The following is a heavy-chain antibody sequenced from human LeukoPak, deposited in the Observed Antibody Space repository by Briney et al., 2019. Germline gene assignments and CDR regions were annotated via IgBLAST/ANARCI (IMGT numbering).Heavy chain of an antibody. CDR2: IYHSGST. CDR1: GGSISSGGYS. J-gene: IGHJ5*02. CDR3: ARGGGYSYGYANWFDP. Sequence: PSQTLSLTCAVSGGSISSGGYSWSWIRQPPGKGLEWIGYIYHSGSTYYNPSLKSRVTISVDRSKNQFSLKLSSVTAADTAVYYCARGGGYSYGYANWFDPWGQETLVTVSS. V-gene: IGHV4-30-2*01. D-gene: IGHD5-18*01.